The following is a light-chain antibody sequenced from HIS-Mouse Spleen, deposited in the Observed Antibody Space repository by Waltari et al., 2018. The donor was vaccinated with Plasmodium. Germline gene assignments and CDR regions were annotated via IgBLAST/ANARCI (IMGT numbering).Light chain of an antibody. CDR1: SSDVVGYNY. Sequence: QSALTQPRSVSGSPGQSVTISCTGTSSDVVGYNYLSWYQQHPGKAPKLMIYDVSKRPSGVPDRFSGSKSGNTASLTISGLQAEDEADYYCCSYAGSYTWVFGGGTKLTVL. J-gene: IGLJ2*01. CDR2: DVS. V-gene: IGLV2-11*01. CDR3: CSYAGSYTWV.